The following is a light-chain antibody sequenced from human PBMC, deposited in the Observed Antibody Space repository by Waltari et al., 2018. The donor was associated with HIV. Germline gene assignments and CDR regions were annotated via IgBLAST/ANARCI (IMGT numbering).Light chain of an antibody. J-gene: IGLJ3*02. V-gene: IGLV3-25*03. CDR1: ALPKQY. CDR2: KDS. CDR3: QSSDISGNYWV. Sequence: SYGLTQPPSVSVSPGQTAPITCSGDALPKQYAYLYQQKPGQAPVMVIYKDSERPSGIPERFSGSSSATTVTLTISGVQAEDEADYYCQSSDISGNYWVFGGGTKLTVL.